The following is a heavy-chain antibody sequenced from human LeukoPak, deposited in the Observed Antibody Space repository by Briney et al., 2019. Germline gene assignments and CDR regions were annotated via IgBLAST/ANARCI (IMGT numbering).Heavy chain of an antibody. CDR3: ARRLLLLRYFDY. Sequence: SETLSLTCAVYGGSFSGYYWSWIRQPPGKGLELIGEINHSGSTNYNPSLKSRVTISVDTSKNQFSLRLSSVTAADTAVYYCARRLLLLRYFDYWGQGTLVTVSS. J-gene: IGHJ4*02. CDR1: GGSFSGYY. D-gene: IGHD3-3*01. V-gene: IGHV4-34*01. CDR2: INHSGST.